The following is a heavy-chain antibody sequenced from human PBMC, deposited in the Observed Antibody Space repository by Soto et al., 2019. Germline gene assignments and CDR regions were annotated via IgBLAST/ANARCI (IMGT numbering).Heavy chain of an antibody. D-gene: IGHD2-15*01. V-gene: IGHV3-23*01. CDR1: GFPFSSYW. J-gene: IGHJ3*02. CDR2: ISGSGGST. CDR3: AKEYCSGGSCYLDAFDI. Sequence: GGSLRLSCASSGFPFSSYWMSWVRQAPGKGLEWVSAISGSGGSTYYADSVKGRFTISRDNSKNTLYLQMNSLRAEDTAVYYCAKEYCSGGSCYLDAFDIWGQGTMVTVSS.